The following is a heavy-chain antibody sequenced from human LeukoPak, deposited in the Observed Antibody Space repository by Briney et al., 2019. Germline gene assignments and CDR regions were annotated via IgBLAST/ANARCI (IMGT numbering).Heavy chain of an antibody. Sequence: PGGSLRLSCAASGFTFSSYIMNWIRQAPGKGLEWVSSISSSSDYIYYVDSVKGRFTISRDNAKKSLYLQMNRLRAEDTAVYYCARGNIKFDYWGQGTLVTVSS. CDR3: ARGNIKFDY. V-gene: IGHV3-21*01. J-gene: IGHJ4*02. CDR2: ISSSSDYI. CDR1: GFTFSSYI.